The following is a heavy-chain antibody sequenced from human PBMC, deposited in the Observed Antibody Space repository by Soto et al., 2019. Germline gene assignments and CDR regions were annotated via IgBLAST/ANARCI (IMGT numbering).Heavy chain of an antibody. CDR1: GYTFTSYY. Sequence: ASVKVSCKASGYTFTSYYMHWVRQAPGQGLEWMGIINPSGGSTSYAQKFQGRVTMTRDTSTSTVYMELSSLRSEDTAVYYCARMRVVPADYYYMDVWGKGTTVTVSS. CDR3: ARMRVVPADYYYMDV. CDR2: INPSGGST. J-gene: IGHJ6*03. V-gene: IGHV1-46*03. D-gene: IGHD2-2*01.